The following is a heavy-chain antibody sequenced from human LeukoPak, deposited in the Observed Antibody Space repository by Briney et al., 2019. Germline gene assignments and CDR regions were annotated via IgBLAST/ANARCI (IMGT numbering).Heavy chain of an antibody. CDR3: ARDLFFGVRGFLPQAFDI. J-gene: IGHJ3*02. D-gene: IGHD3-10*01. V-gene: IGHV4-61*02. CDR1: GGSISSGSYY. CDR2: IYTSGST. Sequence: SETLSLTCTVSGGSISSGSYYWSWIRQPAEKGLEWIGRIYTSGSTNYNPSLKSRVTISVDTSKNQFSLKLSSVTAADTAVYYCARDLFFGVRGFLPQAFDIWGQGTMVTVSS.